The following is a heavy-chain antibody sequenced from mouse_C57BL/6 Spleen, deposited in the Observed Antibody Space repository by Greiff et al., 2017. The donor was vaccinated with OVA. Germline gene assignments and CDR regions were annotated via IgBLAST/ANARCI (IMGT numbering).Heavy chain of an antibody. J-gene: IGHJ1*03. D-gene: IGHD1-1*01. Sequence: QVQLKESGAELVKPGASVKLSCKASGYTFTEYTIHWVKQRSGQGLEWIGWFYPGSGSIKYNEKFKDKATLTADKSSSTVYMELSRLTSEDSAVYFCARHEEGYYYGSSSRYFDVWGTGTTVTVSS. V-gene: IGHV1-62-2*01. CDR3: ARHEEGYYYGSSSRYFDV. CDR1: GYTFTEYT. CDR2: FYPGSGSI.